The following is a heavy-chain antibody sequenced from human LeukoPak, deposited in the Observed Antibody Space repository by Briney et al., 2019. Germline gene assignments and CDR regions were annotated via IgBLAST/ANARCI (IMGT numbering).Heavy chain of an antibody. J-gene: IGHJ4*02. Sequence: QPGGSLRLSCAASGLTFNRHWMHWVRQTPGKGLVWVSRINSDGSITNYADFVKGRFTISRDNAKNTLYLQMNSLRAEDTAVYYCASDLDPSPFDYWGQGTLVTVSS. CDR1: GLTFNRHW. CDR3: ASDLDPSPFDY. CDR2: INSDGSIT. V-gene: IGHV3-74*01.